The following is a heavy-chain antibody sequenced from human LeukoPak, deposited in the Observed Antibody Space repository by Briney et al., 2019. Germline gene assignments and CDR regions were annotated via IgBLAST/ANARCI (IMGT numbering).Heavy chain of an antibody. CDR2: INAGNGNT. J-gene: IGHJ4*02. D-gene: IGHD3-16*01. V-gene: IGHV1-3*03. CDR3: ARPRMHYDYVWGSSLYFDY. CDR1: GYTFTSYA. Sequence: ASVKVSCKASGYTFTSYAMHWVRQAPGQRLEWMGWINAGNGNTKYSQEFQGRVTITRDTSASTAYMELSSLRSEDMAVYYCARPRMHYDYVWGSSLYFDYWGQGTLVTVSS.